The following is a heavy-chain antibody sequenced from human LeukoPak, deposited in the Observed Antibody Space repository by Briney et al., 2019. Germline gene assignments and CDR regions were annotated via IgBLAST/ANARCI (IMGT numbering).Heavy chain of an antibody. CDR1: GFTFSSYA. J-gene: IGHJ4*02. D-gene: IGHD3-22*01. CDR3: AKDADITMIVVVTSTMDY. CDR2: ISGSGGST. V-gene: IGHV3-23*01. Sequence: RGSLRLSCAASGFTFSSYAMSWVRQAPGKGLEWVSAISGSGGSTYYADSVKGRFTISRDNSKNTLYLQMNSLRAEDTAVYYCAKDADITMIVVVTSTMDYWGQGTLVTVSS.